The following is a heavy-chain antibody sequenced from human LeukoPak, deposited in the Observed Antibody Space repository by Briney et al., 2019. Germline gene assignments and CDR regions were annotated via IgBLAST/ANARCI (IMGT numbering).Heavy chain of an antibody. J-gene: IGHJ4*02. CDR3: TRGRCQLLGPNDS. CDR1: GFSLSDYG. V-gene: IGHV3-48*02. CDR2: ITMNSVR. Sequence: GGSLRLSCSASGFSLSDYGMSWVRQAPGKGLEWVSYITMNSVRFYAGSVKGRFTISRDNDKNSVYLQMNSLRDEDTAVYFCTRGRCQLLGPNDSWGQGSLVTVSS. D-gene: IGHD1-26*01.